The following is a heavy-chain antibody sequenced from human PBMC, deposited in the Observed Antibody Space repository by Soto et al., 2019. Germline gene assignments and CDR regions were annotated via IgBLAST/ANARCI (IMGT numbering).Heavy chain of an antibody. CDR2: INAGNGNT. CDR1: GYTFTSYS. J-gene: IGHJ4*02. V-gene: IGHV1-3*01. D-gene: IGHD6-19*01. Sequence: QVQLVQSGAEVKKPGASVKVSCKASGYTFTSYSMHWVRQAPGQRLEWMGGINAGNGNTKYSQKLQGGVTITRDTSASPAYMELSSLRSEDTAVYYGARYSSGWCRCIDCWGQGSRVSVSS. CDR3: ARYSSGWCRCIDC.